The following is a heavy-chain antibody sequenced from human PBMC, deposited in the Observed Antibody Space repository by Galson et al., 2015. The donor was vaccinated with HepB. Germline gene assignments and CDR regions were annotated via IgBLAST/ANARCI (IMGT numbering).Heavy chain of an antibody. CDR1: GFTFSSYS. CDR3: ARAGGGEVGAMSTYDY. Sequence: SLRLSCAASGFTFSSYSMNWVRQAPGEGLEWVSSISSSSSYIYYADSVKGRFTISRDNAKNSLYLQMNSLRAEDTAVYYCARAGGGEVGAMSTYDYWGQGTLVTVSS. J-gene: IGHJ4*02. CDR2: ISSSSSYI. D-gene: IGHD1-26*01. V-gene: IGHV3-21*04.